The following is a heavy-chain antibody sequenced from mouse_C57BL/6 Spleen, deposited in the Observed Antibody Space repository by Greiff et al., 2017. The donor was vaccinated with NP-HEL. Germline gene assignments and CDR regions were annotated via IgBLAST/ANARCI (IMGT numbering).Heavy chain of an antibody. Sequence: EVKLVESGGGLVQPGGSMKLSCVASGFTFSNYWMNWVRQSPEKGLEWVAQIRLKSDNYATHYAESVKGRFTISRDDSKSSVYLQMNNLRAEDTGIYYCTRIGSSSWFAYWGQGTLVTVSA. CDR3: TRIGSSSWFAY. J-gene: IGHJ3*01. V-gene: IGHV6-3*01. D-gene: IGHD1-1*01. CDR1: GFTFSNYW. CDR2: IRLKSDNYAT.